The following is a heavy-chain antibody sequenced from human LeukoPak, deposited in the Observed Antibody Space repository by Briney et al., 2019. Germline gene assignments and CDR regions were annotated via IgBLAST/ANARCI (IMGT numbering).Heavy chain of an antibody. Sequence: ASVKVSCKASGYTFTNFDINWVGQAPGQGLEWMGWMNPVSGNAGSAQKFQGRVTLTRDTSISTAYMELSSLTSDDTAFYYCARAPMGTAPLYWGQGTLVTVSS. D-gene: IGHD1/OR15-1a*01. CDR3: ARAPMGTAPLY. CDR1: GYTFTNFD. CDR2: MNPVSGNA. J-gene: IGHJ4*02. V-gene: IGHV1-8*01.